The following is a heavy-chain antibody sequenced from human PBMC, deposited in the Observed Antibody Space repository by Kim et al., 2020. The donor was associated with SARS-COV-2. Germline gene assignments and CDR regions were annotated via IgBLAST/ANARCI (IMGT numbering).Heavy chain of an antibody. J-gene: IGHJ4*02. V-gene: IGHV3-30*03. CDR2: ISNDGTNE. D-gene: IGHD1-26*01. CDR1: GFTFSSHG. CDR3: ARVRDYGGELLEPFDY. Sequence: GGSLRLSCAASGFTFSSHGMHWVRQAPGKGLEWVALISNDGTNEYYVDSVKGRFTISRDNSKNTLYLEMNSLRAEDTAVYYCARVRDYGGELLEPFDYWGQGTLVTVSS.